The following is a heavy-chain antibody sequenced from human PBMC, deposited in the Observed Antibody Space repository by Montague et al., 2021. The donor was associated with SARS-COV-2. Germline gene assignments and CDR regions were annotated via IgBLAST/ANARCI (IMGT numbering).Heavy chain of an antibody. CDR2: IYYSGNT. V-gene: IGHV4-31*03. J-gene: IGHJ4*02. CDR3: ARDFGGDGESDN. Sequence: TLSLTCTVSGGSIDSGGFFWIWIPPHPGQGLVWIVYIYYSGNTYYNPSLKSRVTISVDTSKNQFSLKLSSVTAEDTALYSCARDFGGDGESDNWGQGTLVTVSS. D-gene: IGHD3-16*01. CDR1: GGSIDSGGFF.